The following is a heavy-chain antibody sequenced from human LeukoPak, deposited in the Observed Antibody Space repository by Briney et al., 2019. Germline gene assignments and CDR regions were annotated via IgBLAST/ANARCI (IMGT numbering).Heavy chain of an antibody. CDR2: INPNSGGT. Sequence: ASVKVSCKASGYTLTGYYMHWVRQAPGQGLEWMGWINPNSGGTNYAQKFQGRVTMTSDTSISTAYLELSRLTSDDTAVYYCAREAAPSLRNFDYWGQGTLVTVSS. CDR3: AREAAPSLRNFDY. CDR1: GYTLTGYY. V-gene: IGHV1-2*02. D-gene: IGHD2-15*01. J-gene: IGHJ4*02.